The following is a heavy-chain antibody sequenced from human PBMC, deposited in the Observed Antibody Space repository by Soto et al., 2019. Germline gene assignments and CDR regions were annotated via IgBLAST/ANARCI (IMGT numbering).Heavy chain of an antibody. D-gene: IGHD2-2*01. CDR2: INHSGST. V-gene: IGHV4-34*01. CDR1: GGSFSGYY. J-gene: IGHJ4*02. CDR3: ARAIGYCSSTSCYQSSSPSKLRYFDY. Sequence: PSETLSLTCAVYGGSFSGYYWSWIRQPPEKGLEWIGEINHSGSTNYNPSLKSRVTISVDTSKNQFSLKLSSVTAADTAVYYCARAIGYCSSTSCYQSSSPSKLRYFDYWGQGTLVTVSS.